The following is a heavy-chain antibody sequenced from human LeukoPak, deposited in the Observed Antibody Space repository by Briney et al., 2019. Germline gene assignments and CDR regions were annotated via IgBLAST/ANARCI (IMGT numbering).Heavy chain of an antibody. V-gene: IGHV3-30-3*01. J-gene: IGHJ4*02. CDR2: ISYDGSNK. D-gene: IGHD3-10*01. Sequence: GRSLRLSCAASGFTFSSYAVHWVRQAPGKGLEWVAVISYDGSNKYYADSVKGRFTISRDNSKNTLYLQMNSLRAEDTAVYYCASPAPEYYYGSGSYMNYWGQGTLVTVSS. CDR3: ASPAPEYYYGSGSYMNY. CDR1: GFTFSSYA.